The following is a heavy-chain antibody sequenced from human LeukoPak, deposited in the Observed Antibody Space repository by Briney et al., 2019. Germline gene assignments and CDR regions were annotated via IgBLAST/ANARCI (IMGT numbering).Heavy chain of an antibody. CDR2: IYSGGST. D-gene: IGHD4-17*01. Sequence: GGSLRLSCAASGFTVSSNYMSWVRQAPGKGLEWVSVIYSGGSTYYADSVKGRFTISRDNSKNTLYLQMNSLRAEDTAVYYCARGSPTVTTDYWGQGTLVTVSS. CDR1: GFTVSSNY. J-gene: IGHJ4*02. CDR3: ARGSPTVTTDY. V-gene: IGHV3-66*02.